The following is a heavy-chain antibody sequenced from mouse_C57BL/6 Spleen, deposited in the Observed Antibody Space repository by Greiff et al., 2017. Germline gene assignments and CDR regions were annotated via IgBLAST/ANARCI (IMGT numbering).Heavy chain of an antibody. J-gene: IGHJ3*01. D-gene: IGHD1-2*01. CDR2: ISSGGDYI. V-gene: IGHV5-9-1*02. CDR3: RRDYTTAGGWFAY. CDR1: GFTFSSYA. Sequence: EVKLMESGEGLVKPGGSLKLSCAASGFTFSSYAMSWVRQTPEKRLEWVAYISSGGDYIYYADPVKGRFTISRDNARNTLDLQMSSMKSEDAAMYYYRRDYTTAGGWFAYWGQGTLVTVPA.